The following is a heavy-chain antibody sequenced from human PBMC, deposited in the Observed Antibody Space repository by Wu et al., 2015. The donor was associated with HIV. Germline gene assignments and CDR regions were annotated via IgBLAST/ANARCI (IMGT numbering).Heavy chain of an antibody. CDR3: ARQVGEVGYYDSSGYSY. CDR1: GGTFSSYA. D-gene: IGHD3-22*01. Sequence: QVQLVQSGAEVKKPGSSVKVSCKASGGTFSSYAISWVRQAPGQGLEWMGGIIPIFGTANYAQKFQGRVTITADESTSTAYMELSSLRSEDTAVYYCARQVGEVGYYDSSGYSYWGRGNAGHRLL. CDR2: IIPIFGTA. V-gene: IGHV1-69*12. J-gene: IGHJ4*02.